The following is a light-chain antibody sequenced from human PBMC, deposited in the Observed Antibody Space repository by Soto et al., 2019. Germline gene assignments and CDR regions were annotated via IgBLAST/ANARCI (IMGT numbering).Light chain of an antibody. Sequence: QSALTQPRSVSGSPGQSVTISRTGTSSDVGGYKYVSWYQQYPGKAPKLMIYDVSKRPSGVPDRFSGSKSGNRASLTISGLQAEDEADYYCCSYAGSYTFEFGGGTKLTVL. CDR1: SSDVGGYKY. J-gene: IGLJ3*02. CDR2: DVS. CDR3: CSYAGSYTFE. V-gene: IGLV2-11*01.